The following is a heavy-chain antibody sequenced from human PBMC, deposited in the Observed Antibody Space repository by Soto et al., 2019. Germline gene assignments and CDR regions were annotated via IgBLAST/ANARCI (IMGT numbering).Heavy chain of an antibody. V-gene: IGHV1-46*03. CDR3: ASSIVVVVAATPNAFDI. CDR2: INPSGGST. CDR1: GYTFTSYY. D-gene: IGHD2-15*01. J-gene: IGHJ3*02. Sequence: ASVKASCEAPGYTFTSYYRHWLRQSPGQGLEWMGIINPSGGSTSYAQKFRGRVTMTRDTSTSTVYMELSSLRSEDTSVYYCASSIVVVVAATPNAFDIWGQGTMVTVSS.